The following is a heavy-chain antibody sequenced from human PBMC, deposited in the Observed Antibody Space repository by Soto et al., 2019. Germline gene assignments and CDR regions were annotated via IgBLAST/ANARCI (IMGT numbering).Heavy chain of an antibody. J-gene: IGHJ4*02. CDR1: GGSVSGYY. CDR3: ARHRGVTPVY. Sequence: QLQLQESGPGLVKPSETLSLTCTVSGGSVSGYYWTWIRQPPGKGLEWVGSISYSGSTDYKPSLKSRVTISLDPSKNQFSLRLRSVTATDTAVYYCARHRGVTPVYWGRGTLVTASS. D-gene: IGHD3-10*01. CDR2: ISYSGST. V-gene: IGHV4-39*01.